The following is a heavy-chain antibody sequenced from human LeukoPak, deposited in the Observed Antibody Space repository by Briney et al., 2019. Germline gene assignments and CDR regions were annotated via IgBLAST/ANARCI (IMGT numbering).Heavy chain of an antibody. V-gene: IGHV3-7*01. Sequence: GRSLRLSCAASGFTFSSYGMHWVRQAPGKGLEWVAHIKQDGSQEYYVDSVRGRFTISRDNAKNSLNLQMNHLRSDDTAVYYCARGVPYPSWSGPHYSDDWGQGILVTVSS. D-gene: IGHD3-3*01. CDR3: ARGVPYPSWSGPHYSDD. J-gene: IGHJ4*02. CDR1: GFTFSSYG. CDR2: IKQDGSQE.